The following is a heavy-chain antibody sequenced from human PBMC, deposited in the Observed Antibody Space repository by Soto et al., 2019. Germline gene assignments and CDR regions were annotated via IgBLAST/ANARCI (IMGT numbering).Heavy chain of an antibody. CDR1: GGSFSDYY. V-gene: IGHV4-34*01. D-gene: IGHD2-15*01. J-gene: IGHJ6*02. CDR2: INHSGST. Sequence: PSETLSLTCAVYGGSFSDYYWSWIRQPPGKGLEWIGEINHSGSTNYNPSLKSRVTISVDTSKNQFSLKLSSVTAADTAVYCCAKLAAYCSGNSCHGDYAMDVWGQGTTVT. CDR3: AKLAAYCSGNSCHGDYAMDV.